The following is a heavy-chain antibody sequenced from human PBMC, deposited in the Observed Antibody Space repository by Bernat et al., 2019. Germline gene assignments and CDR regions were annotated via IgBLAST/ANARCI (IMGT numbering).Heavy chain of an antibody. J-gene: IGHJ3*02. Sequence: EVQLLESGGGLVQPGGSLRLSCAASGFTFSSYAMSWVRQAPGKGLEWVSAISGSGGSTYYADSVKGRFTISRDNSKNTLYLQMNSLRAEDTAVYYCAKVHPKYSGSPLGAFDIWGQGTMVTVSS. D-gene: IGHD1-26*01. CDR3: AKVHPKYSGSPLGAFDI. CDR1: GFTFSSYA. CDR2: ISGSGGST. V-gene: IGHV3-23*01.